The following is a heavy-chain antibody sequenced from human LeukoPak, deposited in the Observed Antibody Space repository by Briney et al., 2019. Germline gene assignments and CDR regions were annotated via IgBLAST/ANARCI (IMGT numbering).Heavy chain of an antibody. Sequence: PSGTLSLTCAVSGGSISSSNWWSWVRQPPGKGLEWIGEIYHSGSTNYNPSLKSRVTISVDKSKNQFSLKLSSVTAADTAVYYCARDPYYDILTGYYSGLPRYWYFDLWGRGTLVTVSS. V-gene: IGHV4-4*02. CDR1: GGSISSSNW. D-gene: IGHD3-9*01. CDR2: IYHSGST. CDR3: ARDPYYDILTGYYSGLPRYWYFDL. J-gene: IGHJ2*01.